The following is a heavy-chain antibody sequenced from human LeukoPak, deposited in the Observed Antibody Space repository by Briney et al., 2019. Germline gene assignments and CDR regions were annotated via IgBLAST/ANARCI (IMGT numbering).Heavy chain of an antibody. J-gene: IGHJ3*02. D-gene: IGHD3-9*01. CDR3: ARDRRDYDILTGYREEAFDI. Sequence: GGSLRLSCAASGFTFSDYYMSWIRQAPGKGLEWVSYISSSGSTIYYADSVKGRFTISRDNAKNSLYLQMNSLRAEDTAVYYCARDRRDYDILTGYREEAFDIWGQGTMVTVSS. CDR2: ISSSGSTI. CDR1: GFTFSDYY. V-gene: IGHV3-11*01.